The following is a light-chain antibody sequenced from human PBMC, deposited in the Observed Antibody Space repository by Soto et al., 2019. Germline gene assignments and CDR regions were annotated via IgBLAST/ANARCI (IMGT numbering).Light chain of an antibody. V-gene: IGKV3-11*01. CDR2: DAS. CDR1: QSVSRY. J-gene: IGKJ4*01. CDR3: QQRSNFLT. Sequence: EIVLTQSPATLSLSPGERATLSCRAGQSVSRYLAWYQQRPGQAPRLLIYDASHRAAGIPARFSGSGSGTDFTLTISILEPEDFAVYYCQQRSNFLTFGGGTKVEI.